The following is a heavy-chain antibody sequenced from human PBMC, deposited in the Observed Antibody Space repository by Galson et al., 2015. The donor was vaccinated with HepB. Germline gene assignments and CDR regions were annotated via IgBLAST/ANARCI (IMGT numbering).Heavy chain of an antibody. CDR3: AKDQDQPFYY. CDR1: GFTFSSYA. Sequence: SLRLSCAASGFTFSSYAMHWVRQAPGKGLEWVAFIRYDGSNKYYADSVKGRFTISRDNSKNTLYLQMNSLRAEDTAVYYCAKDQDQPFYYWGQGTLVTVSS. CDR2: IRYDGSNK. J-gene: IGHJ4*02. V-gene: IGHV3-30*02. D-gene: IGHD2-2*01.